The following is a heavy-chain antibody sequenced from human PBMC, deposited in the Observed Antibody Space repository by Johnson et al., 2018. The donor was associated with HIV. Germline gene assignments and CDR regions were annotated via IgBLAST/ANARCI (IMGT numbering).Heavy chain of an antibody. J-gene: IGHJ3*02. CDR3: ARDHLRCAFDS. CDR2: ISYDGPNK. D-gene: IGHD4-17*01. CDR1: GFTFSSYV. Sequence: QVQLVESGGGVVHPGRSLRLSCAASGFTFSSYVMQWVRQAPGKGLEWVAFISYDGPNKYYADSVKGRFTISRDNSKNTLYLQMNSLSAEDTAVDYCARDHLRCAFDSWGQGTMVTVSS. V-gene: IGHV3-30-3*01.